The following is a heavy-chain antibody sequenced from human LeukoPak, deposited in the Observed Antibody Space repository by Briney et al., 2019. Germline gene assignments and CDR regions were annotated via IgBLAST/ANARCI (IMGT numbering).Heavy chain of an antibody. CDR1: GGSFSGYY. Sequence: SETLSLTCAVYGGSFSGYYWSWIRQPPGKGLEWIGEINHSGSTNYNTSLKSRVTISVDTSKNQFSLKLSSVTAADTAVYYCARGTMTTVTYYFDYWGQGTLVTVSS. D-gene: IGHD4-17*01. J-gene: IGHJ4*02. CDR3: ARGTMTTVTYYFDY. CDR2: INHSGST. V-gene: IGHV4-34*01.